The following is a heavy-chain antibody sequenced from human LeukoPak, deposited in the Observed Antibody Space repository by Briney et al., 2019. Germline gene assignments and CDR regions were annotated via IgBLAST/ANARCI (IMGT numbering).Heavy chain of an antibody. Sequence: PSETLSLTCTVSGGSISSYYWSWIRQPPGKGLEWIGYIHYSGSTNYNPSLKSRVTISVDTSKNQFSLKLSSVTAADTAVYYCARRRRGSGSPGHQRTHFDYWGQGTLVTVSS. CDR1: GGSISSYY. V-gene: IGHV4-59*12. D-gene: IGHD3-10*01. CDR2: IHYSGST. J-gene: IGHJ4*02. CDR3: ARRRRGSGSPGHQRTHFDY.